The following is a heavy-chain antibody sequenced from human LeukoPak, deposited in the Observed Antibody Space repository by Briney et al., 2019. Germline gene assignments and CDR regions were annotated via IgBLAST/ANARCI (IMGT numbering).Heavy chain of an antibody. V-gene: IGHV3-21*01. CDR1: RFTFSSSR. CDR2: ISSSSSYI. CDR3: ARLGVGTLSGDY. J-gene: IGHJ4*02. Sequence: RGALRLSRASSRFTFSSSRLNSVRQAPRKGLEGVSSISSSSSYIYYADSVKGRFTISRDNAKNSLYLQMNSLRAEDTAVYYCARLGVGTLSGDYWGQGTLVTVSS. D-gene: IGHD1-14*01.